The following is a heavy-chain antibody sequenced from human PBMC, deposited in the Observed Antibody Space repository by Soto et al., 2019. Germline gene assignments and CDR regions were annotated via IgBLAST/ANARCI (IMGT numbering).Heavy chain of an antibody. Sequence: AAVKVSCMASGYTFTSYGIHWVRQAPGQRLEWMGWINAANGDTKYSPKFQGRVTITRDTSASTAYMELSSLRSEDTAVYYCVRRHVSPSRIDCTDFWGQGTLVTGSS. CDR3: VRRHVSPSRIDCTDF. V-gene: IGHV1-3*01. J-gene: IGHJ1*01. CDR1: GYTFTSYG. CDR2: INAANGDT. D-gene: IGHD3-9*01.